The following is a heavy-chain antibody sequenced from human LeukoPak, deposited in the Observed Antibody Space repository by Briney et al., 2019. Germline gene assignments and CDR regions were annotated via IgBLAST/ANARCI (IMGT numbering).Heavy chain of an antibody. J-gene: IGHJ4*02. CDR3: ARETRDNYDFWSGYSGYYFDY. CDR2: IYYSGST. Sequence: PSETLSLTCTVSGGSISSSSYYWGWIRQPPGKGLEWIGSIYYSGSTYYNPSLKSRVTISVDTSKNQFSLKLSSVTAADTAVYYCARETRDNYDFWSGYSGYYFDYWGQGTLVTVSS. CDR1: GGSISSSSYY. D-gene: IGHD3-3*01. V-gene: IGHV4-39*07.